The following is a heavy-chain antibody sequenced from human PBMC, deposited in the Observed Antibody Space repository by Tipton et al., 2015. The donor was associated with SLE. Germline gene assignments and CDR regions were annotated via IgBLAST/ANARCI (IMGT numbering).Heavy chain of an antibody. CDR1: GGSFSSHY. V-gene: IGHV4-34*01. CDR2: INHSGST. CDR3: AREGRREQLALDY. Sequence: TLSLTCAVYGGSFSSHYWSWIRQPPGKGLEWIGEINHSGSTNYNPSLKSRVTISVDTSKNQFSLKLSSVTAADTAVYYCAREGRREQLALDYWGQGTLVTVSS. J-gene: IGHJ4*02. D-gene: IGHD6-6*01.